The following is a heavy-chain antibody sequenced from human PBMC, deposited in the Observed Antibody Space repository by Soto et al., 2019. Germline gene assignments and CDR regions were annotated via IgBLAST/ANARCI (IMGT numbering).Heavy chain of an antibody. CDR1: GFTFSSYW. D-gene: IGHD3-22*01. CDR2: INSDGSST. V-gene: IGHV3-74*01. J-gene: IGHJ4*02. CDR3: VRVYYDNSHYRPFDQ. Sequence: GGSLRLSCAASGFTFSSYWMHWVRQAPGKGLVWVSRINSDGSSTSYADSVKGRFTISRDNAKNTLYLQMYSLKTDDTAVYYCVRVYYDNSHYRPFDQWGQGTQVTVSS.